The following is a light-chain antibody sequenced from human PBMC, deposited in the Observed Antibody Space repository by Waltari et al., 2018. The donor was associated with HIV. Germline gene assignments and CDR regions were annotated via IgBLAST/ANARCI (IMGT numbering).Light chain of an antibody. V-gene: IGLV2-23*01. J-gene: IGLJ1*01. CDR1: SSDVGSFNL. CDR2: EAT. Sequence: SSGQSITISCSGTSSDVGSFNLVSWYQQHPGKAPKLMIYEATKRPSGVSDRFSGSKSANTASLTISGLQTEDEADYYCFSLAGSHSVFGSGTKVTVL. CDR3: FSLAGSHSV.